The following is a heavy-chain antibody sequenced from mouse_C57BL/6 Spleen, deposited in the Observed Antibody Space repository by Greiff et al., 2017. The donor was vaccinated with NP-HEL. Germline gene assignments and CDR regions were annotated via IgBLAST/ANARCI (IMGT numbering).Heavy chain of an antibody. CDR3: ARGVLRYQTSYWYFDV. J-gene: IGHJ1*03. Sequence: VQLKQSGPELVKPGASVKISCKASGYTFTDYYMNWVKQSHGKSLEWIGDINPNNGGTSYNQKFKGKATLTVDKSSSTAYMELRSLTSEDSAVYYCARGVLRYQTSYWYFDVWGTGTTVTVSS. CDR2: INPNNGGT. D-gene: IGHD1-1*01. V-gene: IGHV1-26*01. CDR1: GYTFTDYY.